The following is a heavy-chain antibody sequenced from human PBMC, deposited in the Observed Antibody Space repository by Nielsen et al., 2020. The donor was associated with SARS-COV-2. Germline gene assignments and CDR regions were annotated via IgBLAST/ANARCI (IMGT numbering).Heavy chain of an antibody. J-gene: IGHJ4*02. V-gene: IGHV3-33*01. Sequence: GESLKISCAASGFTFSSYGMHWVRQAPGKGLVWVAVIWYDGSNKYYADSVKGRFTISRDNSKNTLYLQMNSLRAEDTAVYYCARDETAMVLDYWGQGTLVTVSS. CDR3: ARDETAMVLDY. CDR2: IWYDGSNK. D-gene: IGHD5-18*01. CDR1: GFTFSSYG.